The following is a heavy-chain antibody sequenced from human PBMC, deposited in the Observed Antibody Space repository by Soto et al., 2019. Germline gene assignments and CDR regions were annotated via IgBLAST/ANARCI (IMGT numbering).Heavy chain of an antibody. CDR2: IYNSGST. CDR3: ARAPTYSYGSGTPYYFYAMDV. J-gene: IGHJ6*02. Sequence: KTSETLSLTCTVSGDSVSRYYWNWIRQPPGKGLEWIGYIYNSGSTNYNPSLKSRVTISVDTSKNQFSLTLTSVTAADTAVYYCARAPTYSYGSGTPYYFYAMDVWGQGTTVTVSS. CDR1: GDSVSRYY. V-gene: IGHV4-59*02. D-gene: IGHD3-10*01.